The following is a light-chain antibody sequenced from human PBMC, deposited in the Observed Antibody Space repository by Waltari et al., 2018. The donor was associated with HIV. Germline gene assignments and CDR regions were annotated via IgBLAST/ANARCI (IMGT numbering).Light chain of an antibody. V-gene: IGLV2-14*03. CDR2: DVS. J-gene: IGLJ3*02. CDR3: SSYRSSSSRV. CDR1: SSDVGGYNY. Sequence: QSALTQPASVSGSPGQSITISCTGSSSDVGGYNYVSWYQQHPGKAPKLMIYDVSNRPSGVSNRFSGSKSGNTASLTSSGLQAEDEADYCCSSYRSSSSRVFGGGTTLTVL.